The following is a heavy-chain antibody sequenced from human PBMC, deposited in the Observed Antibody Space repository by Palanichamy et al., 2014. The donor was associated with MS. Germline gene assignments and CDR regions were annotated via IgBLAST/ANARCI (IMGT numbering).Heavy chain of an antibody. V-gene: IGHV3-48*01. D-gene: IGHD5/OR15-5a*01. CDR3: ARDCVSDYYGMDV. J-gene: IGHJ6*02. CDR2: ISSSSSTI. CDR1: GFTFSSYS. Sequence: EVQLVESGGGLVQPGGSLRLSCAASGFTFSSYSMNWVRQAPGKGLEWVSYISSSSSTIYYADSVKGRFTISRDNAKNSLYLQMNSLRAEDTAVYYCARDCVSDYYGMDVWGQGTTVTVSS.